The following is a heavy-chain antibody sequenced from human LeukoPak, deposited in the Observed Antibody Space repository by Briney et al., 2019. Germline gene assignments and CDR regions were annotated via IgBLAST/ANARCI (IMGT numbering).Heavy chain of an antibody. J-gene: IGHJ4*02. Sequence: GASVKVSCKASGYTFTSYGISRVRQAPGQGLEWMGWISAYNGNTNYAQKLQGRVTMTTDTSTSTAYMELRSLRSDDTAVYYCAGDEGLYSSSPYDYWGQGTLVTVSS. D-gene: IGHD6-6*01. V-gene: IGHV1-18*01. CDR1: GYTFTSYG. CDR3: AGDEGLYSSSPYDY. CDR2: ISAYNGNT.